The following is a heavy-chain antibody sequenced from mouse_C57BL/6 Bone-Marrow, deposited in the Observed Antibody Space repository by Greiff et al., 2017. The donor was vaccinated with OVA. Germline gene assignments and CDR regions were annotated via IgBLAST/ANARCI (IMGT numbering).Heavy chain of an antibody. V-gene: IGHV1-81*01. D-gene: IGHD2-3*01. CDR3: ARASGYYVVHYYAMDY. CDR1: GYTFTSYG. CDR2: INPGSGGT. Sequence: QVQLQQSGAELARPGASVKLSCKASGYTFTSYGISWVKQRPGQGLEWIGVINPGSGGTNYNEKFKGKATLTADKSSSTAYMQLSSLTSEDSAVYFCARASGYYVVHYYAMDYWGQGTSVTVSS. J-gene: IGHJ4*01.